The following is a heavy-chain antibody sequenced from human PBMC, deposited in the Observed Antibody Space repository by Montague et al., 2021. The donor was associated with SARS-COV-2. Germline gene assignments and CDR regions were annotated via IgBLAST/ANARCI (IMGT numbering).Heavy chain of an antibody. CDR2: ISFDGSSK. V-gene: IGHV3-30*04. CDR3: ARGRQWLVLGQVDY. CDR1: GSTFSSHP. J-gene: IGHJ4*02. Sequence: SLRLSCAASGSTFSSHPMHWVRQAPGNGLEWVAVISFDGSSKYYVDSMKGRLTISRDNSKSTLFLQMNSLRVEDTAVYYCARGRQWLVLGQVDYWGQGTLVTISS. D-gene: IGHD3-22*01.